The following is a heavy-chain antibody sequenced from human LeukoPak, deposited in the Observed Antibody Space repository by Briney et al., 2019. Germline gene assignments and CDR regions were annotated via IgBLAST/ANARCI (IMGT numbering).Heavy chain of an antibody. J-gene: IGHJ4*02. D-gene: IGHD4-17*01. CDR1: EFAFSGFA. Sequence: PRGALRLSCSASEFAFSGFAMGWVRQAPGKGLEWVSSISGGGGNTYYADSVEGRFTISRDNSKNTLYLQMNCLRAEDTALYYCARGRGGDYVPSRFDYWGQGTLVTVSS. CDR2: ISGGGGNT. CDR3: ARGRGGDYVPSRFDY. V-gene: IGHV3-23*01.